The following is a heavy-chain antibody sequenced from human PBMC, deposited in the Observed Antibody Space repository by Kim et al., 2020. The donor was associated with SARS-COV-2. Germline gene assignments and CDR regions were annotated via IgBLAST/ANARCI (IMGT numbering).Heavy chain of an antibody. D-gene: IGHD3-16*02. CDR2: T. CDR3: AKDVWGYSGMDV. V-gene: IGHV3-23*01. J-gene: IGHJ6*02. Sequence: TFYAAPVRGRFTISRDISKSTLLLQRTSLRAEDTALYYCAKDVWGYSGMDVWGQGTTVTVSS.